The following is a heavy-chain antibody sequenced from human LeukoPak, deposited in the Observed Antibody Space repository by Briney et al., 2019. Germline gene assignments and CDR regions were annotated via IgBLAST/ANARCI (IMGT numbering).Heavy chain of an antibody. D-gene: IGHD6-19*01. CDR3: ARGAVYSSGWYYFDY. CDR1: GFTFSSYW. Sequence: PGGSLRLSCAASGFTFSSYWMSWVRQAPGKGLEWVANIKQDGSEKYYVDSVKGRFTISRDNAKNSLYLQMNSLRAEDTAVYYCARGAVYSSGWYYFDYWGQGTLVTVPS. J-gene: IGHJ4*02. V-gene: IGHV3-7*01. CDR2: IKQDGSEK.